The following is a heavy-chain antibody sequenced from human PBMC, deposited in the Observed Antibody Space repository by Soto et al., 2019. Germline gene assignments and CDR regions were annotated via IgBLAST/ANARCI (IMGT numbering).Heavy chain of an antibody. Sequence: SETLSLTCTVSGGSISSGGYYWSWICQHPGKGLEWIGYIYYSGSTYYNPSLKSRVTISVDTSKNQFSLKLSSVTAADTAVYYCAREKINGYGYRNFDYWGQGTLVTVPQ. CDR2: IYYSGST. V-gene: IGHV4-31*03. CDR3: AREKINGYGYRNFDY. CDR1: GGSISSGGYY. D-gene: IGHD5-18*01. J-gene: IGHJ4*02.